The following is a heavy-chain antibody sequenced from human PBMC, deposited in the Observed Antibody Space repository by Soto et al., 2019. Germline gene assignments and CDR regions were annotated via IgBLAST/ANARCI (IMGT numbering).Heavy chain of an antibody. D-gene: IGHD2-15*01. J-gene: IGHJ3*02. CDR2: VTADGGT. V-gene: IGHV3-23*01. Sequence: VQVLESGGGLVQPGGSLRLSCEGSGFTVSSHAMTWIRQAPGKGPEWVSTVTADGGTYYADSVKGRFAMSRDTSENTLYLQMNSLGAEDTAAYYCAQHVSCSGGSCQYDAFAIRGQGTMVTVSS. CDR3: AQHVSCSGGSCQYDAFAI. CDR1: GFTVSSHA.